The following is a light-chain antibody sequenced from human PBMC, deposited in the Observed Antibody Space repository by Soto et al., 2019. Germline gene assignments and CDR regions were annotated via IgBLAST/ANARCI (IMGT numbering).Light chain of an antibody. CDR3: CSYAGSYTHYV. V-gene: IGLV2-11*01. CDR1: SSDVGGYNY. CDR2: DVN. J-gene: IGLJ1*01. Sequence: QSALTQPRSVSGSPGQSVTMSCTGTSSDVGGYNYVSWYRQHPGKAPKLLIYDVNKRPSGVPDRFSGSKSGNTASLTISGLQAEDEADYYCCSYAGSYTHYVFGTGTKVTVL.